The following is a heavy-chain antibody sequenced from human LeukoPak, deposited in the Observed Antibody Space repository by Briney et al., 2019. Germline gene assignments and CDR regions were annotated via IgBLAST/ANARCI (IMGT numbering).Heavy chain of an antibody. CDR3: ARDRLVVAGNYAFDF. D-gene: IGHD6-19*01. J-gene: IGHJ3*01. V-gene: IGHV1-46*01. CDR2: INPSGGST. Sequence: ASVKVSCKASGYTFTRSYMHWVRQAPGQGLEWMGIINPSGGSTSYAQKFEGRVTMTRDMSTSTVYLELSSLRSEDTAVYYCARDRLVVAGNYAFDFWGQGTMVIVSS. CDR1: GYTFTRSY.